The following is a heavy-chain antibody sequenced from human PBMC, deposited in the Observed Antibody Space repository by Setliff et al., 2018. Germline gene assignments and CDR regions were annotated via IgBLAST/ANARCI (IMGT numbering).Heavy chain of an antibody. D-gene: IGHD3-22*01. Sequence: ASVKVSCKASGYTLSSYYMHWVRQAPGQGLEWMGLINPSGESTVYAEKFQGRVSMTRDTSTSTVYMDLESLKSGDTAIYYCARLALTGYDSSGYYYALDYYYYMDVWGKGTTVTVSS. V-gene: IGHV1-46*01. CDR2: INPSGEST. J-gene: IGHJ6*03. CDR1: GYTLSSYY. CDR3: ARLALTGYDSSGYYYALDYYYYMDV.